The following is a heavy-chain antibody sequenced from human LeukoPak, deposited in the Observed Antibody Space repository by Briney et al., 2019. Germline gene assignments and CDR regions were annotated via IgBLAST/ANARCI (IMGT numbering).Heavy chain of an antibody. CDR2: INGDGSNT. V-gene: IGHV3-74*03. CDR1: GFTFSSHW. D-gene: IGHD4-17*01. J-gene: IGHJ4*02. Sequence: GGSLRLSCAASGFTFSSHWMHWVRQAPGKGLVWVSRINGDGSNTTYADSVKGRFTISRDNAKNTLYLQMNGLRAEDTAVYYCAKVYGDYEGYFDYWGQGTLVTVSS. CDR3: AKVYGDYEGYFDY.